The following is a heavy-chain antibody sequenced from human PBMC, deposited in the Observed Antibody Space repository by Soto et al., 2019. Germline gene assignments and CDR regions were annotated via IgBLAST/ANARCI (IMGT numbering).Heavy chain of an antibody. V-gene: IGHV4-31*03. J-gene: IGHJ3*02. Sequence: QVQLQESGPGLVKPSQTLSLTCTVSGGSISSGGYYWSWIRQHPGKGLEWIGYIYYSGSTYYNPSLKSRVTISVDTSKNQFSLKLSSVTAADTAVYYCARDCSGSYYGAFDIWGQGTMVTVSS. CDR1: GGSISSGGYY. CDR2: IYYSGST. D-gene: IGHD1-26*01. CDR3: ARDCSGSYYGAFDI.